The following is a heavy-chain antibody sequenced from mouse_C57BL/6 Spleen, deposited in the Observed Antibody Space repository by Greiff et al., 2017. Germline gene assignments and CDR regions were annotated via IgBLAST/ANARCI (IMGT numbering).Heavy chain of an antibody. CDR1: GYTFTSYW. CDR2: IYPSDSET. D-gene: IGHD2-4*01. Sequence: QVQLKQPGAELVRPGSSVKLSCKASGYTFTSYWMDWVKQRPGQGLEWIGYIYPSDSETHYNQKFTDKATLTVDKSSSTAYMQLSSLTSEDSAVYYCARENDYGYAMDYWGQGTSVTVSS. CDR3: ARENDYGYAMDY. J-gene: IGHJ4*01. V-gene: IGHV1-61*01.